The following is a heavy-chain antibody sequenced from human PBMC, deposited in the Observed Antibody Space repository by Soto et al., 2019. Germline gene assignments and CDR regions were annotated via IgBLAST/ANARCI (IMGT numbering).Heavy chain of an antibody. CDR1: GFTVSSNY. CDR2: IYSGGST. CDR3: ARDRQGYCSGGSCSEDYYYYGMDV. V-gene: IGHV3-53*01. J-gene: IGHJ6*02. Sequence: VGSLRLSCAASGFTVSSNYMSWVRQAPGKGLEWVSVIYSGGSTYYADSVKGRFTISRDNSKNTLYLQMNSLRAEDTAVYYCARDRQGYCSGGSCSEDYYYYGMDVWGQGTTVTVSS. D-gene: IGHD2-15*01.